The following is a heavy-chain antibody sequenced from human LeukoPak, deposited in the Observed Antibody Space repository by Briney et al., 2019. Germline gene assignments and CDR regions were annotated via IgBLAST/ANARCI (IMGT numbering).Heavy chain of an antibody. CDR1: GFTFSSYA. Sequence: AGGSLRLSCAASGFTFSSYAMSWVRQAPGKGLEWVSAISGSGGSTYYADSVKGRFTISRDNSKNTLYLQMNSLRAEDTAVYYCARPSAAAGSSYYYYGMDVWGQGTTVTVSS. CDR2: ISGSGGST. D-gene: IGHD6-13*01. J-gene: IGHJ6*02. V-gene: IGHV3-23*01. CDR3: ARPSAAAGSSYYYYGMDV.